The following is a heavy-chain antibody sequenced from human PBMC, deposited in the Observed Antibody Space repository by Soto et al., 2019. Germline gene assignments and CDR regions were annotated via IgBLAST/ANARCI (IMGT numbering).Heavy chain of an antibody. V-gene: IGHV5-51*01. Sequence: VESLKISCKGSGYSFTSYWIGWVRQMPGKGLEWMGIIYPGDSDTRYSPSFQGQVTISADKSISTAYLQWSSLKASDTAMYYCASTFYSNYAPPEGMDVWGQGSTVTVSS. CDR1: GYSFTSYW. D-gene: IGHD4-4*01. J-gene: IGHJ6*02. CDR3: ASTFYSNYAPPEGMDV. CDR2: IYPGDSDT.